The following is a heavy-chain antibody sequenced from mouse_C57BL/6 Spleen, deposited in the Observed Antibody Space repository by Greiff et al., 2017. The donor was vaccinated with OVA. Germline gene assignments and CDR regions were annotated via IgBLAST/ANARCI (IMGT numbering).Heavy chain of an antibody. CDR3: ARWYDYDDPWFAY. CDR2: IRNKANGYTT. J-gene: IGHJ3*01. CDR1: GFTFTDYY. D-gene: IGHD2-4*01. Sequence: EVKLMESGGGLVQPGGSLSLSCAASGFTFTDYYMSWVRQPPGKALEWLGFIRNKANGYTTEYSASVKGRFTISRDTSQSILYLQLNALRAEDSATYYCARWYDYDDPWFAYWGQGTLVTVSA. V-gene: IGHV7-3*01.